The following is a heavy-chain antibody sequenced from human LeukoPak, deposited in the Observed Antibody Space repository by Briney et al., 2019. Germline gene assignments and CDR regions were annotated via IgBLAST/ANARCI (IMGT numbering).Heavy chain of an antibody. CDR3: ARDPVAGTTTFDY. CDR2: IKQDGSEK. D-gene: IGHD1-7*01. J-gene: IGHJ4*02. V-gene: IGHV3-7*01. Sequence: GGSLRLSCAASGFTFSSYWMSWVRQAPRKGLEWVANIKQDGSEKYYVDSVKGRFTISRDNAKNSLYLQMNSLRAEDTAVYYCARDPVAGTTTFDYWGQGTLVTVSS. CDR1: GFTFSSYW.